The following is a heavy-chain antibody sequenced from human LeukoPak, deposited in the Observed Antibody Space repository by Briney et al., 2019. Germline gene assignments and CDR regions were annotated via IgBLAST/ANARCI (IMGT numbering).Heavy chain of an antibody. Sequence: ASVKVSCKASGYTFTSNYIHWVRQAPGQGLEWMGMIYPRDGSTSYAQKFQGRVTMTRDTSISTAYMELSRLRSDDTAVYYCARGGYDFVYYYYGMDVWGQGTTVTVSS. D-gene: IGHD3-3*01. CDR2: IYPRDGST. V-gene: IGHV1-2*02. J-gene: IGHJ6*02. CDR1: GYTFTSNY. CDR3: ARGGYDFVYYYYGMDV.